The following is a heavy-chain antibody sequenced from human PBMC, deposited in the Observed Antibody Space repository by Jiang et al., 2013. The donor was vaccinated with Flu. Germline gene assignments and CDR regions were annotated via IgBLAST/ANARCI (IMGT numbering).Heavy chain of an antibody. CDR3: TRTSITAAGPTDFDS. V-gene: IGHV3-7*03. Sequence: FTFSHYWMSWVRQAPGMGLEWVANIKQDGSEKYYVDSVEGRFTISRDNAKNSLYMQMNSLKTEDTAVYYCTRTSITAAGPTDFDSWGQGTLVTVSS. J-gene: IGHJ4*02. CDR2: IKQDGSEK. D-gene: IGHD6-13*01. CDR1: FTFSHYW.